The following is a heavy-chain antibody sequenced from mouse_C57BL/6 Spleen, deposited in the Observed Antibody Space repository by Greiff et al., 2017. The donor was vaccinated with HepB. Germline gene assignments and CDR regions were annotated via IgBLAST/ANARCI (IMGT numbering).Heavy chain of an antibody. J-gene: IGHJ2*01. CDR2: INPSNGGT. CDR3: ARFPLTTVVAYYFDY. CDR1: GYTFTSYW. D-gene: IGHD1-1*01. V-gene: IGHV1-53*01. Sequence: VQLQQPGTELVKPGASVKLSCKASGYTFTSYWMHWVKQRPGQGLEWIGNINPSNGGTNYNEKFKSKATLTVDKSSSTAYMQLSSLTSEDSAVYYCARFPLTTVVAYYFDYWGQGTTLTVSS.